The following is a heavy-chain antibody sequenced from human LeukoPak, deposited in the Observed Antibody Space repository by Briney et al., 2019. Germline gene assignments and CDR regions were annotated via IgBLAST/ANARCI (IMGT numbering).Heavy chain of an antibody. CDR2: IYYSGST. J-gene: IGHJ3*02. CDR1: GGSISRSDHY. Sequence: SQTLSLTCSVSGGSISRSDHYWSWIRQPPGKGLEWIGYIYYSGSTYYNPSLKSRVTISVDTSKNQFSLNLSSVTAADTAVYYCARDTEQRIDAFDIWGQGTMVTVSS. D-gene: IGHD6-25*01. CDR3: ARDTEQRIDAFDI. V-gene: IGHV4-30-4*01.